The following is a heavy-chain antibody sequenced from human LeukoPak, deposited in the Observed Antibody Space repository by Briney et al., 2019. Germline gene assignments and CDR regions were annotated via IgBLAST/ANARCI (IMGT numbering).Heavy chain of an antibody. J-gene: IGHJ5*02. CDR1: GESFSTYW. CDR3: ARRGSGWYPFDP. Sequence: SETLSLTCAVYGESFSTYWWSWIRLSPGKGLQWIGKINHSGSTNYNFFLKSRVTFSVDTSKNQFSLKLSSVTAADTSVYYCARRGSGWYPFDPWGQGTLVTVSS. V-gene: IGHV4-34*01. CDR2: INHSGST. D-gene: IGHD6-19*01.